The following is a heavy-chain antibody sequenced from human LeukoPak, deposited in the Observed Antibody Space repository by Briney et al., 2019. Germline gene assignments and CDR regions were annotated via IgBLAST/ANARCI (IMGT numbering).Heavy chain of an antibody. CDR3: AKAREPYYDNSGIDH. Sequence: GGSLRLSCAASGFTFSSYVMSWVRQAPGKGLEWVSIISGRGSSTYYADSVKGRFTISRDNSKNTLYLQMNSPRAEDTAIFYCAKAREPYYDNSGIDHWGQGTLVTVSS. D-gene: IGHD3-22*01. J-gene: IGHJ4*02. CDR2: ISGRGSST. V-gene: IGHV3-23*01. CDR1: GFTFSSYV.